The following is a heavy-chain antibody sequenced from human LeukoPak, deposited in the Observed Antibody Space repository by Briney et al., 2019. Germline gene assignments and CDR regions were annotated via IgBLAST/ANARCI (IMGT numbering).Heavy chain of an antibody. CDR2: VNNDGTGT. J-gene: IGHJ3*02. CDR1: GFTFGSYW. CDR3: ARGGAFHAFDI. V-gene: IGHV3-74*01. Sequence: GGSLRLSCAGSGFTFGSYWMYWVRQGPGKGLECISRVNNDGTGTIYADSVKGRFTISRDNAKNTVFLQLNSLRTEDTAVYYCARGGAFHAFDIWGQGTMVTVSS.